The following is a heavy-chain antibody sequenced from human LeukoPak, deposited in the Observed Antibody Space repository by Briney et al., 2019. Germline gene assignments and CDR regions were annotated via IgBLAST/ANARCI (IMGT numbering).Heavy chain of an antibody. CDR2: IYYSGST. CDR3: ARDADDLDY. Sequence: SETLSLTCTVSGDSISSGDYYWSWIRQPPGKGLEWIGHIYYSGSTNYNPSLKSRVIISVDTSKNQFSLKLTSVTAADTAVYYCARDADDLDYWGQGTLATVSS. V-gene: IGHV4-30-4*01. CDR1: GDSISSGDYY. J-gene: IGHJ4*02.